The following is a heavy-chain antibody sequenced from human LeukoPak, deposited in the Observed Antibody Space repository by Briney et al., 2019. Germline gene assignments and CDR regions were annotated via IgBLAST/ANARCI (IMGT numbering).Heavy chain of an antibody. Sequence: GGSLRLSCAASGFTFSSHGMHWVRQAPGKGLEWVAVIWYDGSNKYYADSVKGRFTISRDNSKNTLYRQMNSLRAEDTAVYYCARVLIAVAEFDYWGQGTLVTVSS. CDR1: GFTFSSHG. CDR3: ARVLIAVAEFDY. CDR2: IWYDGSNK. V-gene: IGHV3-33*01. D-gene: IGHD6-19*01. J-gene: IGHJ4*02.